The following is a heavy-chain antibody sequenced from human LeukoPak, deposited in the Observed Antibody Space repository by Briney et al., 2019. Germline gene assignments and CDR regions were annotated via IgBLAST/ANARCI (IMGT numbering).Heavy chain of an antibody. J-gene: IGHJ6*03. CDR2: ISGSGGST. CDR1: GFTFSSYA. V-gene: IGHV3-23*01. D-gene: IGHD2-2*01. Sequence: GGSLRLSCAASGFTFSSYAMSWVRQAPGKGLEWVSAISGSGGSTYYADSVKGRFTISRDKSKNTLYLQMNSLRAEDTAVYYCGGSAAHYYYMDVWGKGTTVTVSS. CDR3: GGSAAHYYYMDV.